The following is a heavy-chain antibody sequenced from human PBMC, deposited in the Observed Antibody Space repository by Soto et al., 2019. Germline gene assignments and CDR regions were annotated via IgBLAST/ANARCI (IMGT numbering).Heavy chain of an antibody. CDR2: ISYHGREI. Sequence: QVQVVESGGGVVQPGRSLRLSCAASGFSFSSSSMHWVRQAPGKGPDWVAVISYHGREIHYADSVKGRFTISRDNSHNTRFLQMTGLTAEDMTIYIGVTEPSFGEFRYCGQGAVVAGSS. J-gene: IGHJ4*02. V-gene: IGHV3-30*04. D-gene: IGHD3-10*01. CDR3: VTEPSFGEFRY. CDR1: GFSFSSSS.